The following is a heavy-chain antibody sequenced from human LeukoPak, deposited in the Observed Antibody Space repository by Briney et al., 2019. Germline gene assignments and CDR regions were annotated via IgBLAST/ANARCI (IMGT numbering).Heavy chain of an antibody. J-gene: IGHJ5*02. CDR3: ARVVTTVTTGVNWFDP. CDR1: GYTFTSYY. D-gene: IGHD4-17*01. CDR2: INPSGGST. Sequence: ASVKVSCTASGYTFTSYYMHWVRQAPGQGLEWMGIINPSGGSTSYAQKFQGRVTMTRDTSTSTVYMELSSLRSEDTAVYYCARVVTTVTTGVNWFDPWGQGTLVTVSS. V-gene: IGHV1-46*01.